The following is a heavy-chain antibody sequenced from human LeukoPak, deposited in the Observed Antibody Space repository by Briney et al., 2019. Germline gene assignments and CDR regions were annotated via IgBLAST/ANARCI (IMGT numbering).Heavy chain of an antibody. D-gene: IGHD6-13*01. J-gene: IGHJ4*02. Sequence: SQTLSLTCAISGDSVSSNSAAWNWIRQCPSRGLGWLARTYYRSTWYIDYAVSVKSRITINPDTSKNQFSLQLNSVTPEDTAVYYCARDRKSGSSWQSFDYWGQGTLVTVSS. CDR3: ARDRKSGSSWQSFDY. CDR1: GDSVSSNSAA. V-gene: IGHV6-1*01. CDR2: TYYRSTWYI.